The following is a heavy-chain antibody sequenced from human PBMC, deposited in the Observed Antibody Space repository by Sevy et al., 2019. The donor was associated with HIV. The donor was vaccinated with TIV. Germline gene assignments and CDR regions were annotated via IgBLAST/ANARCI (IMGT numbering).Heavy chain of an antibody. CDR2: ISGSGGST. J-gene: IGHJ4*02. V-gene: IGHV3-23*01. D-gene: IGHD3-10*01. Sequence: GGSLRLSCAASGFTFSSYAMSWVRQAPGKGLEWVSAISGSGGSTYYADSVKGRFTISRVNSKNTLYLQMNSLRTEDTAVYYCAKGFGSGSYDDWGQGTLVTVSS. CDR1: GFTFSSYA. CDR3: AKGFGSGSYDD.